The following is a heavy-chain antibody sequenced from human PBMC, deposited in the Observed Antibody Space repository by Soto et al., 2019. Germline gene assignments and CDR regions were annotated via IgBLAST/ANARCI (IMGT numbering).Heavy chain of an antibody. CDR1: GFTFSSYW. D-gene: IGHD6-6*01. CDR3: AREGGSSSSGYYYGMDV. J-gene: IGHJ6*02. V-gene: IGHV3-7*01. CDR2: IKQDGSEK. Sequence: ETLSLSCAASGFTFSSYWMSWVRQAPGKGLEWVANIKQDGSEKYYVDSVKGRFTISRDNAKNSLYLQMNSLRAEDTAVYYCAREGGSSSSGYYYGMDVWGQGTTVTVSS.